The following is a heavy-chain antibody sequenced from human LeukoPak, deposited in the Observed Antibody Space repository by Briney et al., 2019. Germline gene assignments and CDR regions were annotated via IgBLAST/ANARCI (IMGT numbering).Heavy chain of an antibody. CDR3: ARTVKGPYYDFWSGYLNWFDP. CDR1: GGTFSSYA. CDR2: IIPIFGTA. Sequence: WASVKVSCKASGGTFSSYAISWVRQAPGQGLEWMGGIIPIFGTANYAQKFKGRVTITTDESTSTAYMELSSLRSEDTAVYYCARTVKGPYYDFWSGYLNWFDPWGQGTLVTVSS. V-gene: IGHV1-69*05. J-gene: IGHJ5*02. D-gene: IGHD3-3*01.